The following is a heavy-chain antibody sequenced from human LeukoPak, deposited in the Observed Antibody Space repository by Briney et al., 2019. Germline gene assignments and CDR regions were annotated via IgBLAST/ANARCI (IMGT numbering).Heavy chain of an antibody. D-gene: IGHD2-21*01. Sequence: GSLRLSCAASGFTLSSYAMSWVRQAPGKGLEWVSAISVSGNTYHADSVKGRFTISRDSYKNTLYLQMNRLRAEDAAVYYCAKAPVTTCSGAYCYPFDYWGQGTLVTVSS. CDR3: AKAPVTTCSGAYCYPFDY. CDR2: ISVSGNT. V-gene: IGHV3-23*01. CDR1: GFTLSSYA. J-gene: IGHJ4*02.